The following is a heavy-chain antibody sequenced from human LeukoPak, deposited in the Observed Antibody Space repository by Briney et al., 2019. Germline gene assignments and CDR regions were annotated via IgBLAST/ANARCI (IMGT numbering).Heavy chain of an antibody. CDR3: ARSYCGGDCLLSLDAFDI. J-gene: IGHJ3*02. V-gene: IGHV3-7*03. D-gene: IGHD2-21*02. CDR1: GFTFSSYW. Sequence: GGSLRLSCAASGFTFSSYWMSWVRQAPGKGLEWVANIKQDGSEKYYVDSVKGRFTISRDNAKNSLYLQMNSLRAEDTAVYYCARSYCGGDCLLSLDAFDIWGQGTMVTVSS. CDR2: IKQDGSEK.